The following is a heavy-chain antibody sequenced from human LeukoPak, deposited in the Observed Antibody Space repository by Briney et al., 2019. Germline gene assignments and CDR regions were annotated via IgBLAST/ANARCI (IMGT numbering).Heavy chain of an antibody. V-gene: IGHV4-59*01. D-gene: IGHD2-2*01. J-gene: IGHJ6*03. CDR2: IYYSGST. Sequence: PSETLSLTCTVSGGSISSYYWSWIRQPPGKGLEWIGYIYYSGSTNYNPSLKSRVTISVDTSKNQFSLKLSSVTAADTAVYYCARLAVVVPAARDYYYMGVWGKGTTVTVSS. CDR1: GGSISSYY. CDR3: ARLAVVVPAARDYYYMGV.